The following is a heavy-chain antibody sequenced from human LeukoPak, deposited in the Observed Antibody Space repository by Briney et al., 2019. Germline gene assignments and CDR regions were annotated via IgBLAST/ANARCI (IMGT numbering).Heavy chain of an antibody. J-gene: IGHJ4*02. V-gene: IGHV4-39*07. D-gene: IGHD1-26*01. CDR3: ARADSGIFDY. Sequence: PSETLSLTCTVSGGSISSSSYYWGWIRQPPGKGLEWIGSIYYSGSTYYNPSLKSRVTISVDTSKNQFSLKLSSVTAADTAVYYCARADSGIFDYWGQGTLVTVSS. CDR2: IYYSGST. CDR1: GGSISSSSYY.